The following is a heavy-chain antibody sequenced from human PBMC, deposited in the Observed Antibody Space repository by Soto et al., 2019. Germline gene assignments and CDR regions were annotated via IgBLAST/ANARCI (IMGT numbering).Heavy chain of an antibody. CDR3: AKSGSSGWYGWFDP. J-gene: IGHJ5*02. CDR1: GFSLSTSGVV. Sequence: SGPTLVNPTQTLTLTCTFSGFSLSTSGVVVGWIRQPPGKALEWLALIYWNDDKRHSPSLKNRLTITKDTSKNQVVLTMTNMDPVDTATYYCAKSGSSGWYGWFDPWGQGTLVTLSS. V-gene: IGHV2-5*01. D-gene: IGHD6-19*01. CDR2: IYWNDDK.